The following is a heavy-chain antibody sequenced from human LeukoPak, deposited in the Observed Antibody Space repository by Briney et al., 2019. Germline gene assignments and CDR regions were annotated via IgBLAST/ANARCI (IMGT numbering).Heavy chain of an antibody. D-gene: IGHD5-18*01. CDR1: GFTVSSNY. CDR2: IEKDGGEK. Sequence: GGSLRLSCAASGFTVSSNYMSWVRQVPGKGLEWVAIIEKDGGEKYYVDSVRGRSTISRDNAENSLYLQVNSLRVGDTAVYYCARAGLGYSYGYRYFYYAMDVWGQGITVTVSS. V-gene: IGHV3-7*04. CDR3: ARAGLGYSYGYRYFYYAMDV. J-gene: IGHJ6*02.